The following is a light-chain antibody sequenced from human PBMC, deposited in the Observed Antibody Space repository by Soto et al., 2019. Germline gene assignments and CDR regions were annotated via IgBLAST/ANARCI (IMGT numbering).Light chain of an antibody. J-gene: IGLJ3*02. Sequence: QSVLTQPPSASGTPGQRVTISCSGSSSNIGKNTVNWYQQLPGTAPKLLIYTNNQRPSGVPDRFFGSKSGTSASLAISGLQSEDEADYYCATWDDRLTGWVFGGGTQLTVL. CDR3: ATWDDRLTGWV. CDR1: SSNIGKNT. V-gene: IGLV1-44*01. CDR2: TNN.